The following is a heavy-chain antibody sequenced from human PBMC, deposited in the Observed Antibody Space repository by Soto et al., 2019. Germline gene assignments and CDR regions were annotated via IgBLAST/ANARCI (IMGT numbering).Heavy chain of an antibody. V-gene: IGHV3-21*01. Sequence: PGGSLRLSCAASGFTFSSYSMNWVRQAPGRGLEWVAGISGTSDYIYYADSVKGRFTISRDNAKTSLYIQMNSLRAEDTAVYYCARDHRYCSGSSCRPYYYYYGMDVWGQGTTVTASS. CDR3: ARDHRYCSGSSCRPYYYYYGMDV. CDR1: GFTFSSYS. CDR2: ISGTSDYI. D-gene: IGHD2-15*01. J-gene: IGHJ6*02.